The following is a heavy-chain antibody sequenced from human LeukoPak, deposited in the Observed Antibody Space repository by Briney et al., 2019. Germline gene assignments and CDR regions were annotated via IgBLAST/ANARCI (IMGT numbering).Heavy chain of an antibody. Sequence: SVKVSCKASGGTFSSYAISWVRQAPGQGLEWMGGIIPIFGTANYAQKFQGRVTITTDESTSTVYMELSSLRSEDTAVYYCARAPVWNYNWFDPWGQGTLVTVSS. CDR2: IIPIFGTA. CDR1: GGTFSSYA. D-gene: IGHD1-7*01. CDR3: ARAPVWNYNWFDP. J-gene: IGHJ5*02. V-gene: IGHV1-69*05.